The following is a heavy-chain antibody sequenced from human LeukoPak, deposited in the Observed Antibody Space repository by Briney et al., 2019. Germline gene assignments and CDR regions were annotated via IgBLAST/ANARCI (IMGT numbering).Heavy chain of an antibody. CDR3: AKSYYYHSGSFDY. CDR2: FSSDGRST. D-gene: IGHD3-10*01. Sequence: GRSLRLSCAASGFTFSTFNMHWVRQAPGKGLEWVAVFSSDGRSTFYADNVQGRFTISRDNSKNTLSLQMNSLRAEDTAVYYCAKSYYYHSGSFDYWGQGTLVTASS. J-gene: IGHJ4*02. V-gene: IGHV3-30*18. CDR1: GFTFSTFN.